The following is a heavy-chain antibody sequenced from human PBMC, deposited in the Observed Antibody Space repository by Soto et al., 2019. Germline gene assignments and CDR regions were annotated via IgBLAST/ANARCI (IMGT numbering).Heavy chain of an antibody. CDR3: ARESYCDYEYYFDY. V-gene: IGHV3-66*01. J-gene: IGHJ4*02. CDR1: GFTVSSNY. Sequence: EVQLVESGGGLVQPGGSLRLSCAASGFTVSSNYMSWVRQAPGKGLEWVSVIYSGGSTYYADSVKGRFTISRDNSKNTLYLQMNSLRAEDTAVYYCARESYCDYEYYFDYWGQGTLVTVSS. CDR2: IYSGGST. D-gene: IGHD4-17*01.